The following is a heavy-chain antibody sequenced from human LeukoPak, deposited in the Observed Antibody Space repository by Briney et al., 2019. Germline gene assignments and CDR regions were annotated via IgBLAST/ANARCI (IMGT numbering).Heavy chain of an antibody. CDR3: ARALHPYYYDSSGLGDHYGMDV. J-gene: IGHJ6*02. CDR1: GFTFSDYY. CDR2: ISSSGSTI. V-gene: IGHV3-11*01. Sequence: GGSLRLSCAASGFTFSDYYMSWIRQAPGKGLEWVSYISSSGSTIYYADSVKGRFTISRDNAKNSLYLQMNSLRAEDTAVYYCARALHPYYYDSSGLGDHYGMDVWGQGTTVTVSS. D-gene: IGHD3-22*01.